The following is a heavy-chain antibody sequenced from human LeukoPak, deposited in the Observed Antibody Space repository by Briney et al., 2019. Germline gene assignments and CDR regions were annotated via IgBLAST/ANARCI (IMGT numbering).Heavy chain of an antibody. CDR3: ARGSVLLWFGELFEEDY. V-gene: IGHV1-2*02. CDR2: INPNSGGT. D-gene: IGHD3-10*01. J-gene: IGHJ4*02. Sequence: GASVKVSCKASGYTLTGYYMHWVRQAPGQGLEWMGWINPNSGGTNYAQKFQGRVTMTRDTSISTAYMELSRLRSDDTAVYYCARGSVLLWFGELFEEDYWGQGTLVTVSS. CDR1: GYTLTGYY.